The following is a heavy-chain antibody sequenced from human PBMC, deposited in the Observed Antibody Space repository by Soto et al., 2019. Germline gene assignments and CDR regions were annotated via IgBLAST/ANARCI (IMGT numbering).Heavy chain of an antibody. J-gene: IGHJ5*02. CDR2: IYYSGST. V-gene: IGHV4-59*12. CDR3: ARGAAVAGAGKRWFDP. CDR1: GGSISSYY. D-gene: IGHD6-13*01. Sequence: SETLSLTCTVSGGSISSYYWSWIRQPPGKGLEWIGYIYYSGSTNYNPSLKSRVTISVDTSKNQFSLKLSSVTAADTAVYYCARGAAVAGAGKRWFDPWGQGTLVTVSS.